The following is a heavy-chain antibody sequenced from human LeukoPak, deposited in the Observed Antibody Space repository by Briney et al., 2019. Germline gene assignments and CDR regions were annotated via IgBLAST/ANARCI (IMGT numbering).Heavy chain of an antibody. CDR3: ARDDRLYWVQLERVGGYDY. V-gene: IGHV1-46*01. Sequence: PEASVKVSCKAFGYTFTSNYMHGVRQAPGQGTDWMGVISPSGGSTTYAHKFQGRVTLTRDMSTSTDYLELSSLRSEDTAVYYCARDDRLYWVQLERVGGYDYWGQGTLVTVSS. CDR1: GYTFTSNY. J-gene: IGHJ4*02. CDR2: ISPSGGST. D-gene: IGHD1-1*01.